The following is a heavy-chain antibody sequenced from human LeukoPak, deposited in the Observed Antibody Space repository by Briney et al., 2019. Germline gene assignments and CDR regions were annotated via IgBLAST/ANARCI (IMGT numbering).Heavy chain of an antibody. D-gene: IGHD5-18*01. J-gene: IGHJ4*02. Sequence: SETLSLTCTVSGPSISIYYWSWIRQPPGEGLEWIGYVYYSGSTNSHPSLKSRVIIAADTSKNHISLKLSSVTAADTAVYYCARHEDTALVVSPFDYWGQGTLVSVSS. CDR2: VYYSGST. V-gene: IGHV4-59*01. CDR3: ARHEDTALVVSPFDY. CDR1: GPSISIYY.